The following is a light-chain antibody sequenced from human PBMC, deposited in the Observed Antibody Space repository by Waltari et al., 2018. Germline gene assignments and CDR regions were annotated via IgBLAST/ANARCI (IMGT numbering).Light chain of an antibody. J-gene: IGKJ1*01. CDR2: GAS. Sequence: EIVLTPSPGTLSLSPGERATLSCWAIQSVGRFFGWYKQKRGKAPRLLIYGASTRASGIPERVSGSGSGTDFSLTISRLEPEDFAVYYCQHYVRLPVTFGQGTKVEI. CDR3: QHYVRLPVT. CDR1: QSVGRF. V-gene: IGKV3-20*01.